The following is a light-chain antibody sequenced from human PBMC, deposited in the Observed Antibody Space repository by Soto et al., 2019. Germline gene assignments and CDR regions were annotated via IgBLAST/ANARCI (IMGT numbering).Light chain of an antibody. CDR3: QHLDSYST. CDR2: AAS. Sequence: DIQLTQSPSFLSASVGDRVTITCRASQGISSYLAWYQQKPGKAPKLLIYAASTLQSGVPSRFSGSGSGTEFTLTISGLQPEDFATCYYQHLDSYSTFGQGTRLEIK. J-gene: IGKJ5*01. V-gene: IGKV1-9*01. CDR1: QGISSY.